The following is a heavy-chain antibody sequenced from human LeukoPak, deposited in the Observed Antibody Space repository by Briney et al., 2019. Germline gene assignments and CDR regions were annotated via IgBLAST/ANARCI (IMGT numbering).Heavy chain of an antibody. CDR1: GGSVRSDSYY. CDR2: VYYSGST. D-gene: IGHD3-22*01. Sequence: SETLSLTCTVSGGSVRSDSYYWSWIRQPPGKGLEWIGYVYYSGSTDYNPSLKSRVTISVDTSKNQFSLKLRSVTAADTAVYYCVREAATDYYDSSGYYRQTEVFDAWGQGTMVTVSS. J-gene: IGHJ3*01. V-gene: IGHV4-61*01. CDR3: VREAATDYYDSSGYYRQTEVFDA.